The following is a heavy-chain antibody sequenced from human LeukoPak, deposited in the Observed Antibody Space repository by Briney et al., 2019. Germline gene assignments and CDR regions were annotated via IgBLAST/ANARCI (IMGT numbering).Heavy chain of an antibody. D-gene: IGHD2-2*01. Sequence: ASVKVSCKASGYTFTGYYMRWVRQAPGQGLEWMGWINPNSGGTNYAQKFQGRVTMTRDTSISTAYMELSRLRSDDTAVYYCARGGHCSSTSCYGDFDYWGQGTLVTVSS. CDR3: ARGGHCSSTSCYGDFDY. V-gene: IGHV1-2*02. J-gene: IGHJ4*02. CDR1: GYTFTGYY. CDR2: INPNSGGT.